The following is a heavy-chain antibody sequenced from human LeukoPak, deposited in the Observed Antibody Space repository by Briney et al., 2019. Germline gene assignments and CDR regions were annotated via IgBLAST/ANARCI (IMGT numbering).Heavy chain of an antibody. CDR3: ARGYYYHR. J-gene: IGHJ4*02. CDR1: GGSVSSDNSY. Sequence: SETLSLTCTVSGGSVSSDNSYWNWIRQPAGKGLEWIGRIYADGSSTYNPSLKSRVTISVDPSKNQFSLRLSSMTAADTAVYYCARGYYYHRWGQGTLVTVSS. CDR2: IYADGSS. D-gene: IGHD3-22*01. V-gene: IGHV4-61*02.